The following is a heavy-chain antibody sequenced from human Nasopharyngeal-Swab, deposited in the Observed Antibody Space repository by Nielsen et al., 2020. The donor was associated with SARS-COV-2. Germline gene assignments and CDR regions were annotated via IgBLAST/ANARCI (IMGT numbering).Heavy chain of an antibody. CDR3: ARDGSAAGAMSAFDI. CDR1: GGFVSSANW. CDR2: LYHSGGT. V-gene: IGHV4-4*02. Sequence: SETLSLTCTVSGGFVSSANWWSWVRQPPGKGLEWIGDLYHSGGTAYNPSLKSRVTISVDKSNNQLSLKVFSVTAADTGVYYCARDGSAAGAMSAFDIWGQGTMVTVSS. J-gene: IGHJ3*02. D-gene: IGHD6-13*01.